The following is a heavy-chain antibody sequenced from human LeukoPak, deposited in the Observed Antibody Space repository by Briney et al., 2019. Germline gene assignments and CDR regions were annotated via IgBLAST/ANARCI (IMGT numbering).Heavy chain of an antibody. CDR3: AGEREMEVQGFNYGLDV. Sequence: GASVKVSCKASGYTFTAYGISWVRQAPGQGLEWVGWISAYNGYTKYAQKFQGRVTMTRDTSTYTAYMELRSLRSDDTAVYYCAGEREMEVQGFNYGLDVWGQGSTVTVSS. CDR1: GYTFTAYG. CDR2: ISAYNGYT. D-gene: IGHD1-1*01. J-gene: IGHJ6*02. V-gene: IGHV1-18*01.